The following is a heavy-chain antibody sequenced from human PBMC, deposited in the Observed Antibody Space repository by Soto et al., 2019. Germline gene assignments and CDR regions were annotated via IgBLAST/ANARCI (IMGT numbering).Heavy chain of an antibody. CDR3: AREIGCGWDRAYYYGMDV. V-gene: IGHV1-8*01. CDR1: GYTFTSYD. CDR2: MNPNSGNT. J-gene: IGHJ6*02. Sequence: QVQLVQSGAEVKKPGASVKVSCKASGYTFTSYDINWVRQATGQGLEWMGWMNPNSGNTGYAQKFQGRVIMTRNTSIATAYMELRSLRSEDEVVYYWAREIGCGWDRAYYYGMDVWGQGTTVTVSS. D-gene: IGHD6-19*01.